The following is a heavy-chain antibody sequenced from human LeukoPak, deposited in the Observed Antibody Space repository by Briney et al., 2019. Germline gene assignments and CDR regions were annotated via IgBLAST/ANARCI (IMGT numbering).Heavy chain of an antibody. CDR1: GFTFSAYD. CDR2: IRYDGSDT. Sequence: QAGGSLRLSCAASGFTFSAYDMHWVRQAPGKGLERVGFIRYDGSDTYYADSVKGRFTISRDNSKNRVYLQMTSLRAEDTALYYCVKRGGDITFEYYLDVWGKGTTVTVSS. D-gene: IGHD3-16*01. J-gene: IGHJ6*03. V-gene: IGHV3-30*02. CDR3: VKRGGDITFEYYLDV.